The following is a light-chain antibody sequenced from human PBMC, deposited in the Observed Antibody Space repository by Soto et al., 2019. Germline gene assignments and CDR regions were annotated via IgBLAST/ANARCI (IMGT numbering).Light chain of an antibody. V-gene: IGLV2-8*01. CDR3: SSYAGGNILV. CDR2: EVS. CDR1: SSDIGAYIY. J-gene: IGLJ2*01. Sequence: QSALTQPPSASGSPGQSVTISCTGTSSDIGAYIYVSWYQQHPGKAPKLMISEVSRRPSGVPERFSGSKSGNTASLTVSGLQADDEAHYYCSSYAGGNILVFGGGTKLTVL.